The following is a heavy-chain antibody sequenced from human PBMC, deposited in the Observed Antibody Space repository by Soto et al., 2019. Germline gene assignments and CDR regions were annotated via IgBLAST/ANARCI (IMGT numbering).Heavy chain of an antibody. Sequence: QVQLVESGGGVVQPGRSLRLSCAASGFTFSSYAMHWVRQAPGKGLEWVAVISYDGSNKYYADSVKGRFTISRDSSKNTLYLQMNSLRAEDTAVYYCARGRSYYYGSGSGYWGQGTLVTVSS. CDR1: GFTFSSYA. V-gene: IGHV3-30-3*01. J-gene: IGHJ4*02. CDR3: ARGRSYYYGSGSGY. D-gene: IGHD3-10*01. CDR2: ISYDGSNK.